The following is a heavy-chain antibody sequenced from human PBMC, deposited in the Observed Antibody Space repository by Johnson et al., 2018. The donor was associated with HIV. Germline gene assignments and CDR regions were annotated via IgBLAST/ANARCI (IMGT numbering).Heavy chain of an antibody. V-gene: IGHV3-30*03. J-gene: IGHJ3*02. CDR2: ISYDGRTK. CDR3: ARDPSPIVGATYAFDI. CDR1: GFTFSSYG. D-gene: IGHD1-26*01. Sequence: QVLLVESGGGVVQPGRSLRLSCAASGFTFSSYGMHWVRQAPGKGLEWVTVISYDGRTKYYSDSVKCRFTVSRDNSKNTLYLQMNSLRAEDTAVYYCARDPSPIVGATYAFDIWGQGTMVTVSS.